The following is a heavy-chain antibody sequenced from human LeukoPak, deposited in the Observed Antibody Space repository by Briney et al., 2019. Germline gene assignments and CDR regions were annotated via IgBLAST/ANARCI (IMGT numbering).Heavy chain of an antibody. J-gene: IGHJ3*02. D-gene: IGHD3-22*01. CDR1: GGSISSSSYY. V-gene: IGHV4-39*07. CDR3: ARDLTMMGAFDI. Sequence: SETLSLTCTVSGGSISSSSYYWGWIRQPPGKGLEWIGSIYYSGSTYYNPSLKSRVTISVDTSKNQFSLKLSSVTAAVTAVYYCARDLTMMGAFDIWGQGTMVTVSS. CDR2: IYYSGST.